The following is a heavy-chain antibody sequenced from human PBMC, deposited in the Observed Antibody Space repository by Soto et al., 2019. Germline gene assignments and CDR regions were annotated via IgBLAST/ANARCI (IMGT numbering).Heavy chain of an antibody. J-gene: IGHJ5*02. Sequence: QAQVVQSGAEVKKPGASVKISCKASGYASSTHYMHWVRQAPGQGLEWMGLIDPSGGYTRYGQKFKGRVPVTRDTSTRTVYMEVSSLTSEDTAVYYCASEYPNSHYPGDPWGQGTLVTISS. CDR1: GYASSTHY. CDR2: IDPSGGYT. D-gene: IGHD3-10*01. V-gene: IGHV1-46*01. CDR3: ASEYPNSHYPGDP.